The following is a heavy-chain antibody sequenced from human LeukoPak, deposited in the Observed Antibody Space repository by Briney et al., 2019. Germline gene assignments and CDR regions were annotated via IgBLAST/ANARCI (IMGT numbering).Heavy chain of an antibody. D-gene: IGHD2-15*01. CDR2: INHSGST. J-gene: IGHJ4*02. CDR3: ARALGGPTFDY. CDR1: GGSSSGYY. V-gene: IGHV4-34*01. Sequence: SETLSLTCAVYGGSSSGYYWSWIRQPPGKGLEWIGEINHSGSTNYNPSLKSRVTISVDTSKNQFSLKLSSVTAADTAVYYCARALGGPTFDYWGQGTLVTVSS.